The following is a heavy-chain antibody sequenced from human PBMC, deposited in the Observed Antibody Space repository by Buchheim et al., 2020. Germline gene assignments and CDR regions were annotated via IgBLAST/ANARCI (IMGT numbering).Heavy chain of an antibody. D-gene: IGHD5-12*01. CDR2: ISGSGGST. V-gene: IGHV3-23*01. Sequence: EVQLLESGGGLVQPGGSLRLSCAASGFTFSSYAMSWVRQAPGKGLEWVSAISGSGGSTYYADSVKGRFTISRDNSKNTLYLQMNSLRAADTAVYYCAKDEVGPEPGYSGYDYFSYWGQGTL. CDR3: AKDEVGPEPGYSGYDYFSY. CDR1: GFTFSSYA. J-gene: IGHJ4*02.